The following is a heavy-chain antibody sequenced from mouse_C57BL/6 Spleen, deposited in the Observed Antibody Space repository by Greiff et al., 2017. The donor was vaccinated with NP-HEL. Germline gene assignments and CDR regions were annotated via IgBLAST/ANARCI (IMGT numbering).Heavy chain of an antibody. CDR3: APYGNFPFAY. CDR2: IHPNSGST. CDR1: GYTFTRYW. Sequence: QVQLQQPGAELVKPGASVKLSCKASGYTFTRYWMPWVKQRPGQGLEWIGMIHPNSGSTNYNEKFKSNATLTVDKSSSTAYMQLSSLTSEDSAVYYCAPYGNFPFAYWGQGTLVTVSA. V-gene: IGHV1-64*01. J-gene: IGHJ3*01. D-gene: IGHD2-1*01.